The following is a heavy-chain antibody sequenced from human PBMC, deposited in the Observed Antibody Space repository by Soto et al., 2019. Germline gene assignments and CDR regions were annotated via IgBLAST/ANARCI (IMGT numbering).Heavy chain of an antibody. Sequence: PGGSLRLSCAVSGFTLSTYSMNWVRQAPGKGLEWISYLSTTSDTKYYADSVGGRFTMSRDNAKNSVYLQMKRLRDEDTAVYYCARGAMSDSSSYYPKYYFDYWGQGTVVTVSS. J-gene: IGHJ4*02. V-gene: IGHV3-48*02. CDR1: GFTLSTYS. D-gene: IGHD3-22*01. CDR3: ARGAMSDSSSYYPKYYFDY. CDR2: LSTTSDTK.